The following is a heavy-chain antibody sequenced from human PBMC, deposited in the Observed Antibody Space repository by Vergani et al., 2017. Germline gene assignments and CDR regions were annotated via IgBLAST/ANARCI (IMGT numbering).Heavy chain of an antibody. J-gene: IGHJ4*02. CDR3: VRAAPQITPGDF. D-gene: IGHD6-13*01. Sequence: VELLESGGGLAQPGGSLRVSCSASGFRVTTYYMSWVRQAPGKGLEWVAFIHYDGSHEYYIDSVKGRFTISRDNSKNTLILQMNGLRAEDTAMYYCVRAAPQITPGDFWGQGTLVTVS. CDR2: IHYDGSHE. V-gene: IGHV3-33*08. CDR1: GFRVTTYY.